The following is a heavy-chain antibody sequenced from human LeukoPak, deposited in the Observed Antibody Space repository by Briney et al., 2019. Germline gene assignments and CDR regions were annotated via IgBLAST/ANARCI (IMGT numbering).Heavy chain of an antibody. J-gene: IGHJ4*02. D-gene: IGHD3-3*01. CDR2: IHTSGST. Sequence: SETLSLTCTVSGGSTSNHFCTWLRQSAGKGLEWIGRIHTSGSTNYNPSLKSRVSMSVDTSKNQFSLKLSSVTAADTAVYYCARDPEGHGYYFDYWGQGALVTVSS. CDR3: ARDPEGHGYYFDY. CDR1: GGSTSNHF. V-gene: IGHV4-4*07.